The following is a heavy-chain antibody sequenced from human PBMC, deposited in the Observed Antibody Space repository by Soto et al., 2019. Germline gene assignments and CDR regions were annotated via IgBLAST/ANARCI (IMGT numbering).Heavy chain of an antibody. CDR2: MNPNSGNT. CDR3: ARRIDGFTPHFDY. J-gene: IGHJ4*02. CDR1: GYTFTSYD. V-gene: IGHV1-8*01. Sequence: ASVKVSCKASGYTFTSYDINWVRQATGQGLEWMGWMNPNSGNTGYAQKFQGRVTMTRNTSISTAYMELSSLRSEDTAVYFCARRIDGFTPHFDYWGQGTLVTVSS. D-gene: IGHD2-15*01.